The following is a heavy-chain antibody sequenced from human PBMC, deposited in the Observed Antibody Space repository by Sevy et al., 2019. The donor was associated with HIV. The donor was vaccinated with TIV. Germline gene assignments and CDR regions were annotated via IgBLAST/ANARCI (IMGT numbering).Heavy chain of an antibody. J-gene: IGHJ4*02. CDR1: GGSVSSGSYY. V-gene: IGHV4-61*01. CDR3: ARDRLGATDFDY. Sequence: SETLSLTCTVSGGSVSSGSYYWSWIRQPPGKGLEWIGYIYYSGSTNYNPSLKSRVTISVDTSKNQFSLKLISVTAADTAVYYCARDRLGATDFDYWGQGTLVTVSS. CDR2: IYYSGST. D-gene: IGHD1-26*01.